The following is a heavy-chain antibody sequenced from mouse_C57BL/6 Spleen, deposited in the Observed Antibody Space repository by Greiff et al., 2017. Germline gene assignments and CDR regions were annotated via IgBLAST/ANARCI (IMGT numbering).Heavy chain of an antibody. Sequence: VQLQQPGAELVKPGASVKMSCKASGYTFTSYWITWVKQRPGQGLEWIGDIYPGSGSTNYNEKFKSKATLTVDTSSSTAYMQLSSLTSEDSAVYYCAREKSLSSYFDYWGQGTTLTVSS. J-gene: IGHJ2*01. CDR1: GYTFTSYW. CDR3: AREKSLSSYFDY. CDR2: IYPGSGST. D-gene: IGHD6-1*01. V-gene: IGHV1-55*01.